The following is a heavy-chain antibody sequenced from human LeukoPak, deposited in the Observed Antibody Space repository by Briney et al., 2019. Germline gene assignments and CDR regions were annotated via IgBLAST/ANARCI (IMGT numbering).Heavy chain of an antibody. V-gene: IGHV3-23*01. Sequence: GGSLRLSCTASGFTFDNYAMIWVRQASGKGLEWVSVISGSGDVTDSADSVRGRFTISRDNSKNTLYLEMSSLRVEDTAVYYCATPGDGYFDYWGQGTLVTVSS. CDR3: ATPGDGYFDY. CDR2: ISGSGDVT. J-gene: IGHJ4*02. CDR1: GFTFDNYA. D-gene: IGHD7-27*01.